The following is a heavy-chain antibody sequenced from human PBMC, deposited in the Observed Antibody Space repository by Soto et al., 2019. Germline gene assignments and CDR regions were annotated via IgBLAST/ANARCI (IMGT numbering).Heavy chain of an antibody. V-gene: IGHV1-2*04. Sequence: GPSVKVSCKASGYTFTGYYMHWVRQAPGQGLEWMGWINPNSGGTNYAQKFQGWVTMTRDTSISTAYMELSRLRSDDTAVYYCARESRGLRFLEWTHQRHYFDPWGQGTLVTVSS. D-gene: IGHD3-3*01. CDR2: INPNSGGT. CDR3: ARESRGLRFLEWTHQRHYFDP. CDR1: GYTFTGYY. J-gene: IGHJ4*02.